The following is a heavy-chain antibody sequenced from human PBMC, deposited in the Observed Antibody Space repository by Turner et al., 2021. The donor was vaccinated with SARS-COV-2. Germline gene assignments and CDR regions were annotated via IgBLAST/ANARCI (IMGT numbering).Heavy chain of an antibody. CDR3: ARELTNNWFDP. D-gene: IGHD3-10*01. Sequence: QVLLQASGPGLVKPSETLSLTCTVSGASISSYYCAWIRQPPGKRLEWIGYIYYRGSTNYNPSLKSRVTISVDTSKNQFSLKLTSVTAADTAVYFCARELTNNWFDPWGQGTLVTVSS. V-gene: IGHV4-59*01. J-gene: IGHJ5*02. CDR1: GASISSYY. CDR2: IYYRGST.